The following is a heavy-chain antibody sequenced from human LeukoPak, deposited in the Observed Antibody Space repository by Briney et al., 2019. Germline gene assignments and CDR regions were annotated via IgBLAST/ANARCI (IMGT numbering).Heavy chain of an antibody. CDR2: IYYSGST. Sequence: KPSETLSLTCTVSGGSINSYYWSWIRQPPGKGLEWIGYIYYSGSTNYNPSLKSRVTISVDTSKNQFSLKLSSVTAADTAVYYCARDRRILYYDYWGQGTLVTVSS. J-gene: IGHJ4*02. V-gene: IGHV4-59*01. CDR3: ARDRRILYYDY. D-gene: IGHD2-15*01. CDR1: GGSINSYY.